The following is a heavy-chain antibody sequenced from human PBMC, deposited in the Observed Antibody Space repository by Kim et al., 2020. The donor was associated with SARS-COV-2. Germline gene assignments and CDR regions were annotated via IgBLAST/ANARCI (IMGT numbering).Heavy chain of an antibody. V-gene: IGHV3-53*01. CDR2: LHRCNNI. CDR3: AKDRGELSGWPVFHY. CDR1: GFSVTTTH. Sequence: GGSLRLSCAASGFSVTTTHMTWVRQSPGKGLEWVAGLHRCNNIYYADSVKGRFTISKDNSKNALYLQMDSLRVDDTAIYFCAKDRGELSGWPVFHYWGQGTLVTVSS. D-gene: IGHD6-19*01. J-gene: IGHJ4*02.